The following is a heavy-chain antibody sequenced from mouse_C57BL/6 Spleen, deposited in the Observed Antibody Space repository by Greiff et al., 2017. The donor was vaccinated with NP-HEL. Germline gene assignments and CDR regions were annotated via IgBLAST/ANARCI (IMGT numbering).Heavy chain of an antibody. CDR3: ARGALPGD. CDR2: IYPGDGDT. Sequence: VKLQESGPELVKPGASVKISCKASGYAFSSSWMNWVKQRPGKGLEWIGRIYPGDGDTNYNGKFKGKATLTADKSSSTAYMQLSSLTSEDSAVYFCARGALPGDWGQGTLVTVSA. J-gene: IGHJ3*01. CDR1: GYAFSSSW. V-gene: IGHV1-82*01. D-gene: IGHD5-5*01.